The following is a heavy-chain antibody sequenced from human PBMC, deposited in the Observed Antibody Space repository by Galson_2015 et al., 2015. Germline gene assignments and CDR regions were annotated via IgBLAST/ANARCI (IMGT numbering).Heavy chain of an antibody. CDR2: IYYSGST. D-gene: IGHD3-3*01. V-gene: IGHV4-39*01. J-gene: IGHJ3*02. Sequence: ETLSLTCTVSGGSISSSSYYWGWIRQPPGKGLEWIGSIYYSGSTYYNPSLKSRVTISVDTSKNQFSLKLSSVTAADTAVYYCASPHYDFWSGYANDAFDIWGQGTMVTVSS. CDR1: GGSISSSSYY. CDR3: ASPHYDFWSGYANDAFDI.